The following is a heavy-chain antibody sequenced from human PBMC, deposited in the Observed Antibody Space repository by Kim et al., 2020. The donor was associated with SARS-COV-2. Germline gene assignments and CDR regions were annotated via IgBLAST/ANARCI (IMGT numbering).Heavy chain of an antibody. D-gene: IGHD1-7*01. J-gene: IGHJ4*02. CDR3: AKERNWNYPSSFDY. CDR1: GFTFSNYG. V-gene: IGHV3-30*18. Sequence: GGSLRLSCAASGFTFSNYGMHWVRQAPGKGLEWVAVISYDGSNKYYADSVKGQFTISRDNSKNTLYLQMNSLRAEDTAVYYCAKERNWNYPSSFDYWGQGTLVTVSS. CDR2: ISYDGSNK.